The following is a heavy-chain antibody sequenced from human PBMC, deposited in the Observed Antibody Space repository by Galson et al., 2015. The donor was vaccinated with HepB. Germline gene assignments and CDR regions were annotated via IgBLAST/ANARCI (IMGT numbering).Heavy chain of an antibody. J-gene: IGHJ4*02. CDR2: ISGSGGNT. CDR3: ARSPGISATHYFDS. V-gene: IGHV3-23*01. Sequence: SCAGSGFTFSNHAMYWVRQAPGKGLEWVSAISGSGGNTYYADSVRGRFTISRDNRRNTLYLQMNGLGVEDTAVYFCARSPGISATHYFDSWGLGTLVTVSS. CDR1: GFTFSNHA. D-gene: IGHD3-10*01.